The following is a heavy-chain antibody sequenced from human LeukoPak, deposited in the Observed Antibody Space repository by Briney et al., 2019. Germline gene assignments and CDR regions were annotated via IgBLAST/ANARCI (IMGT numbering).Heavy chain of an antibody. D-gene: IGHD3-22*01. V-gene: IGHV3-53*01. J-gene: IGHJ3*02. CDR1: GFTVISNY. CDR2: IYSGGST. CDR3: ARDQYDSNDI. Sequence: PGGSLILSCAASGFTVISNYMSWVRQAPGKGLEWVSVIYSGGSTYYADSVKGRFTISRDNSKNTLYLQMNSLRAEDTAVYYCARDQYDSNDIWGQGTMVTVSS.